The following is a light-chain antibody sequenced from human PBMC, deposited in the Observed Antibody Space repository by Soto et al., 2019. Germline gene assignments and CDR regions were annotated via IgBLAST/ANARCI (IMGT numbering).Light chain of an antibody. V-gene: IGKV3-11*01. Sequence: IVSTQSPSTLSLSTGERATLSCRASQSVSSYLAWYQQKPGQAPRLLIYDASNRATGIPARFSGSGSGTDFTLTISSLEPEDFAVYYCQQRSNWPRLTFGQGTRLEIK. CDR2: DAS. CDR3: QQRSNWPRLT. J-gene: IGKJ5*01. CDR1: QSVSSY.